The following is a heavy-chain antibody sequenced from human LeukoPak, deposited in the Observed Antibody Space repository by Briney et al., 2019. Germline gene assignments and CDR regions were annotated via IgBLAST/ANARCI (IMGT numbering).Heavy chain of an antibody. CDR2: IIPIFGTA. Sequence: GASVKVSCKASGGTFISYAISWVRQAPGQGLEWMGGIIPIFGTANYAQKFQGRVTITADESTSTAYMELSSLRSEDTAVYYCASDVHYYDSSGYFRFDYWGQGTLVTVSS. CDR1: GGTFISYA. V-gene: IGHV1-69*13. J-gene: IGHJ4*02. D-gene: IGHD3-22*01. CDR3: ASDVHYYDSSGYFRFDY.